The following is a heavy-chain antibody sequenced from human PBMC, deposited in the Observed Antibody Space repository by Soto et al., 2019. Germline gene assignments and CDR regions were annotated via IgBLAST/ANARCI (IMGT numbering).Heavy chain of an antibody. J-gene: IGHJ4*02. Sequence: QVQLQESGPGLVKPSETLSLTCTVSGGSISSYYWSWIRQPAGKGLEWIGRIYTSGSTNYNPSLRSRVTMSVDTSKNQFSLKLSSVTAADTAVYYCARGGPRGAAAGNDYWGQGTLVTVSS. D-gene: IGHD6-13*01. CDR1: GGSISSYY. CDR3: ARGGPRGAAAGNDY. CDR2: IYTSGST. V-gene: IGHV4-4*07.